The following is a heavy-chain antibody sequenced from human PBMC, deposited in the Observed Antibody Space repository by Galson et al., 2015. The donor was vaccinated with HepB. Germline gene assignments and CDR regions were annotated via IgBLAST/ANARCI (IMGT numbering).Heavy chain of an antibody. Sequence: SLRLSCAASGFTFSSHGMTWVRQAPGKGLEWVSGISGSGGSTYYADSVKGRFTISRDNSKNTLDLQMNSLRAEDTAVYYCAKDFIQEAARPQYWGQGTLVTVSS. D-gene: IGHD6-6*01. CDR1: GFTFSSHG. CDR3: AKDFIQEAARPQY. J-gene: IGHJ4*02. V-gene: IGHV3-23*01. CDR2: ISGSGGST.